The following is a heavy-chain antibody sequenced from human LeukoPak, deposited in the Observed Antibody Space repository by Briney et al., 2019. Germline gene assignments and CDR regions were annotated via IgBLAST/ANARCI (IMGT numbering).Heavy chain of an antibody. CDR1: GGSFSSGDYY. V-gene: IGHV4-30-4*08. J-gene: IGHJ4*02. Sequence: SETLSLTCAVYGGSFSSGDYYWSWIRQPPGKGLEWIGCIYSSGSTYYSPSLKSRVTISVDTSKNQFSLRLSSVTAADTAVYYCARRPFDTILGVADYYFDYWGQGTLVTVSS. CDR3: ARRPFDTILGVADYYFDY. D-gene: IGHD3-3*01. CDR2: IYSSGST.